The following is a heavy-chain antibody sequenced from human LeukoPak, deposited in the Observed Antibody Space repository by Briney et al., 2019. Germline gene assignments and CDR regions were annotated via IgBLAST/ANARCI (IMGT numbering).Heavy chain of an antibody. J-gene: IGHJ4*02. CDR3: ARSVRGYERCEDY. CDR1: GFTFSSYS. D-gene: IGHD5-12*01. CDR2: ISSSSSTI. V-gene: IGHV3-48*02. Sequence: PGGSLRLSCAASGFTFSSYSMNWVRQAPGKGLEWVSYISSSSSTIYYADSVNGRFTISRDNAKNSLYLQMNSLRDEDTAVYYCARSVRGYERCEDYWGQGTLVTVSS.